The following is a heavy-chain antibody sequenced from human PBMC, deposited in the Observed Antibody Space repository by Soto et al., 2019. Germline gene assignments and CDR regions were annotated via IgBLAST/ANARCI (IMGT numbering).Heavy chain of an antibody. J-gene: IGHJ4*02. Sequence: ASVKVSCKASGYTFTSYGISWVRQAPGQGLEWMGWISAYNGNTNYAQKLQGRVTMTTDTSTSTAYMELRSLRSDDTAVYYCARVIGDYVWGSYRSYVDYWGQGTLVTVSS. V-gene: IGHV1-18*01. CDR3: ARVIGDYVWGSYRSYVDY. CDR1: GYTFTSYG. D-gene: IGHD3-16*02. CDR2: ISAYNGNT.